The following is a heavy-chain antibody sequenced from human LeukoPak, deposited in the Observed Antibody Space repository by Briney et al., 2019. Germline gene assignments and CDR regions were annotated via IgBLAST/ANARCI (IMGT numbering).Heavy chain of an antibody. D-gene: IGHD6-13*01. CDR3: ARDHSSSWSGRNWFDP. CDR1: GFTFSDYY. J-gene: IGHJ5*02. CDR2: ISSSGSTI. V-gene: IGHV3-11*01. Sequence: GGSLRLSCAASGFTFSDYYMSWIRQAPGKGLEWVSYISSSGSTIYYADSVKGRFTISRANAKNSLYLQMNSLRAEDTAVYYCARDHSSSWSGRNWFDPWGQGTLVIVSS.